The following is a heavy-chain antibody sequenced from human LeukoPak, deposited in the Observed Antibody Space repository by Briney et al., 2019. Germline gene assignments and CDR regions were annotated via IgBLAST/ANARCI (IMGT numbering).Heavy chain of an antibody. CDR2: ISGSGGAT. D-gene: IGHD3-10*01. J-gene: IGHJ4*02. V-gene: IGHV3-23*01. CDR3: ARGGVDHYGSGTYYLMYYFDH. Sequence: PGGTLRLSCAASGFTFNTYGMSWVRQAPGKGLEWVSGISGSGGATYYADSVKGRFTVSRDDPHNTLYLQMNSVRAEDPAVYFCARGGVDHYGSGTYYLMYYFDHWGQGALVTVSS. CDR1: GFTFNTYG.